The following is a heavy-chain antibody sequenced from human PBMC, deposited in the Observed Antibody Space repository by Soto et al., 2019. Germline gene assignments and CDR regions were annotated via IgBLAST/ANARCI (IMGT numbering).Heavy chain of an antibody. CDR3: ATSIYTNGWFIH. Sequence: VQLVQSGAEVRKPGASVKISCKASGYTFADYYFHWVRQAPGQGLEWMGIINPGGGATSYPQNFQDRVTMIRDSSTSTVFMDLSSLRSEDTAVYFCATSIYTNGWFIHWGQGTLVTVSS. CDR1: GYTFADYY. J-gene: IGHJ4*02. CDR2: INPGGGAT. D-gene: IGHD6-19*01. V-gene: IGHV1-46*01.